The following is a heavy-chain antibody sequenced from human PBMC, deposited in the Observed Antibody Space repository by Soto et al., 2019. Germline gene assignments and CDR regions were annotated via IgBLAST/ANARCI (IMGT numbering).Heavy chain of an antibody. CDR3: ARAFGSTMPSLF. CDR1: GGYISSYY. J-gene: IGHJ4*01. Sequence: PSETRSLTCTVSGGYISSYYWTWIRQPPGKGLEWIGYIYYSGSTNYNPSLKSRVTMSIDTSKNQFSLKLSSVTAADTAVYYCARAFGSTMPSLFWGHGTLVTVSS. CDR2: IYYSGST. D-gene: IGHD2-2*01. V-gene: IGHV4-59*01.